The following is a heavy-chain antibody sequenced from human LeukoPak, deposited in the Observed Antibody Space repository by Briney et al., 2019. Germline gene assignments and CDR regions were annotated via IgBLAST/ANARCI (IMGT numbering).Heavy chain of an antibody. Sequence: SETLSLTCAVYGGSFSGYFWNWIRQPPGKGLEWIGEINHSGSTNYNPSLKSRVTISVDTSKNQFSLKLSSVTAADTAVYYCARYYSNYLFDHWGQGTLVTVSS. J-gene: IGHJ4*02. D-gene: IGHD4-11*01. CDR3: ARYYSNYLFDH. V-gene: IGHV4-34*01. CDR2: INHSGST. CDR1: GGSFSGYF.